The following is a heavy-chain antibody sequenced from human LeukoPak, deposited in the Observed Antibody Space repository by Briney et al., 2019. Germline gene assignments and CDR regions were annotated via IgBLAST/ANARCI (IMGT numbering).Heavy chain of an antibody. Sequence: KPSETLSLTCTVSGGSISSSSYYWGWIRQPPGKGLEWIGSIYYSGSTYYNPSLKSRVTISVDTSKNQFSLKLSSVTAADTAVYYCAREVYSGVNWFDPWGQGTLVTVSS. CDR2: IYYSGST. J-gene: IGHJ5*02. D-gene: IGHD2-21*01. CDR1: GGSISSSSYY. V-gene: IGHV4-39*07. CDR3: AREVYSGVNWFDP.